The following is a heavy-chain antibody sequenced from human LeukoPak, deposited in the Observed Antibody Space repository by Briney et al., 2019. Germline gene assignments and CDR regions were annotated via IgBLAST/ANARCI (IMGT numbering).Heavy chain of an antibody. Sequence: ASVKVSCKTSEYILSDYYVHWVRQAPGEGLEWIGWINLNSGGTNYAQKFQGRVTMTRDTSISTAYMELSSLRSDDTAVYYCARSSGGSGRWGDNWFDPWGQGTLVGVSS. CDR2: INLNSGGT. V-gene: IGHV1-2*02. J-gene: IGHJ5*02. CDR3: ARSSGGSGRWGDNWFDP. CDR1: EYILSDYY. D-gene: IGHD3-10*01.